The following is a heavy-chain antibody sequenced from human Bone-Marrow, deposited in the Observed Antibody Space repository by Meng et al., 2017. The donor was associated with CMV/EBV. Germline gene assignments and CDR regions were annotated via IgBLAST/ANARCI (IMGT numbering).Heavy chain of an antibody. CDR3: ARDHIRGDTLKSHDAFDI. CDR1: GYTFTGYY. J-gene: IGHJ3*02. V-gene: IGHV1-2*02. D-gene: IGHD5-18*01. CDR2: INPNSGGT. Sequence: ASVKVSCKASGYTFTGYYIHWVRQAPGQGLEWMGWINPNSGGTKYAQKFQGRVTVTRDTSISAAYMELSRLRSDDTAMYYCARDHIRGDTLKSHDAFDIWGQGTMVTVSS.